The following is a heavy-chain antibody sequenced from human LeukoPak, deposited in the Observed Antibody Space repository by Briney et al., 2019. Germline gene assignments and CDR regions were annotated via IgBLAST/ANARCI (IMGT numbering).Heavy chain of an antibody. Sequence: SVKVSCKASGGTFSSYAISWVRQAPGQGLEWMGRIIPILGIANYAQKFQGRVTITADKSTSTAYMELSSLRSEDTAAYYCVGSSSWSPSGWFDPWGQGTLVTVSS. CDR2: IIPILGIA. J-gene: IGHJ5*02. CDR3: VGSSSWSPSGWFDP. CDR1: GGTFSSYA. D-gene: IGHD6-13*01. V-gene: IGHV1-69*04.